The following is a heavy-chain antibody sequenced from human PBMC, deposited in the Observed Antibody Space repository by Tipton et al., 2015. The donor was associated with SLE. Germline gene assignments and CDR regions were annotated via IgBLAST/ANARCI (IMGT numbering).Heavy chain of an antibody. CDR3: ASEGVHYDFWSGATGAFDI. D-gene: IGHD3-3*01. V-gene: IGHV4-61*02. CDR1: GYSISSGSYY. CDR2: IYTSGST. Sequence: TLSLTCAVSGYSISSGSYYWSWIRQPAGKGLEWIGRIYTSGSTNYNPSLKSRVTISVDTSKNQFSLKLSSVTAADTAVYYCASEGVHYDFWSGATGAFDIWGQGTMVTVSS. J-gene: IGHJ3*02.